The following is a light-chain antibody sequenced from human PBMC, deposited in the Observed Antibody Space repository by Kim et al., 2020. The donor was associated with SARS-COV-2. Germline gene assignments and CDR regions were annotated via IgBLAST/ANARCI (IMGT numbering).Light chain of an antibody. CDR1: SLRSYY. Sequence: SSELTQDPAVSVALGQTVRITCQGDSLRSYYANWYQQKPGQAPVLVIYGKNNRPSGIPDRFSGSSSGNTASLTITGAQAEDEADYYCNSRDSSGNHPVVFGGGTKLTVL. V-gene: IGLV3-19*01. CDR3: NSRDSSGNHPVV. J-gene: IGLJ2*01. CDR2: GKN.